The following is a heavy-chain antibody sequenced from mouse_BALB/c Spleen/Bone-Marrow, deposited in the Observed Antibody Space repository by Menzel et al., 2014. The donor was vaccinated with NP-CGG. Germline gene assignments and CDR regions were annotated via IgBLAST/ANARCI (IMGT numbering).Heavy chain of an antibody. CDR1: GFDFSRYW. CDR2: INPDSSTI. Sequence: EVMLVESGGGLVQPGGSLKLSCAASGFDFSRYWMSWVRQDPGKGLEWIGEINPDSSTINYTPSLKDKFIISRDNAKKPLYLQMSKVRSEDTVLYYSARLNYYGNLFVWGAGTPVPVSS. J-gene: IGHJ1*01. CDR3: ARLNYYGNLFV. D-gene: IGHD1-1*01. V-gene: IGHV4-1*02.